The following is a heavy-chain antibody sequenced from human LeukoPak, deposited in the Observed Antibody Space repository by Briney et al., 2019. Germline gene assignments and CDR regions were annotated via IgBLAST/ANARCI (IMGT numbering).Heavy chain of an antibody. CDR2: ISGSGDAT. D-gene: IGHD3-3*01. CDR1: GFTFSSHG. V-gene: IGHV3-23*01. CDR3: ARRLSLRFDAFAV. J-gene: IGHJ3*01. Sequence: PGGSLRLSCAASGFTFSSHGMIWVRQTPGKGLEWVSAISGSGDATYYADSVRGRFTISRDTSKNTLFLQMNSLRAEDTALYFCARRLSLRFDAFAVWGPGAVVTVSS.